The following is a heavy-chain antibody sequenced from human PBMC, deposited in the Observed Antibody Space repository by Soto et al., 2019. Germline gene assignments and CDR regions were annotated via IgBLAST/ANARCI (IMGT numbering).Heavy chain of an antibody. CDR3: ARASTLTVHCGSVSCPRMDV. Sequence: QVQLVQSGAEVKKPGSPVKVSCKASGGTFSSYAISWVRQAPGQGLEWMGGILPIFGTANNARKFQGRVTITADRSTSTAYMELSSLRSEDTAVYYCARASTLTVHCGSVSCPRMDVWGQGTTVTVSS. V-gene: IGHV1-69*06. CDR1: GGTFSSYA. CDR2: ILPIFGTA. J-gene: IGHJ6*02. D-gene: IGHD2-2*01.